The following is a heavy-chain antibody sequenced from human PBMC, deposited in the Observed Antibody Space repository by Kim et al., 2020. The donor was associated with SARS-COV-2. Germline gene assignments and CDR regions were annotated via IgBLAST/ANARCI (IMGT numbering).Heavy chain of an antibody. CDR2: ISGSGGST. D-gene: IGHD6-13*01. CDR1: GFTFSTYA. CDR3: ARTRGKAAAGRNYYFDY. V-gene: IGHV3-23*01. Sequence: GGSLRLSCAVSGFTFSTYAMSWVRQAPGKGLEWVSVISGSGGSTYYADSVKGRFIISRDNSKNTLYLQMNSLRAEDMAVYYCARTRGKAAAGRNYYFDYWGQGTLGAVSS. J-gene: IGHJ4*02.